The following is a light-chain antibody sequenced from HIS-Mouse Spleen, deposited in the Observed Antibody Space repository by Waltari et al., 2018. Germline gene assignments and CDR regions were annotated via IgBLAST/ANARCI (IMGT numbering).Light chain of an antibody. CDR2: DAS. Sequence: DIQMTQSPSSLSASVGDRVTITCQASQDISTYLNWYQQKPGKAPKLLIYDASNLETGVPSRFSGSGSGTDFTFTISSLQPEDIATYYCQQYYSFPYTFGQGTKLEIK. J-gene: IGKJ2*01. CDR1: QDISTY. V-gene: IGKV1-33*01. CDR3: QQYYSFPYT.